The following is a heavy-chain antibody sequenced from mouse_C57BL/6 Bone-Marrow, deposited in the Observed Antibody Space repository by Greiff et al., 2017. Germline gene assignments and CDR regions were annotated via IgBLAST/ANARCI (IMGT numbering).Heavy chain of an antibody. CDR3: ARGDYYGSSYGGGFAY. D-gene: IGHD1-1*01. CDR2: IYPGDGDT. V-gene: IGHV1-82*01. J-gene: IGHJ3*01. CDR1: GYAFSSSW. Sequence: VQLQQSGPELVKPGASVKISCKASGYAFSSSWMNWVKQRPGKGLEWIGRIYPGDGDTKYNGKFKGKATLTADKSSSTAYMQLSILTSEDSAVYFGARGDYYGSSYGGGFAYWGQGTLVTVSA.